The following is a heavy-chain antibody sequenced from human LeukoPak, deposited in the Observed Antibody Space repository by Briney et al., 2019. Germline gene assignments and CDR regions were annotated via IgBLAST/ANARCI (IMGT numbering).Heavy chain of an antibody. D-gene: IGHD3-10*01. Sequence: GGSLRLSCAASGFTFNSYWMHWVRQVPGKGLVWVSRINTDGTRTNYVDSAKGRFTISRDNAKNTLFLQMNSLGAEDSAVYYCARGNFYSGWGSSPLDYWGQGTLVTVSS. CDR3: ARGNFYSGWGSSPLDY. V-gene: IGHV3-74*01. CDR2: INTDGTRT. J-gene: IGHJ4*02. CDR1: GFTFNSYW.